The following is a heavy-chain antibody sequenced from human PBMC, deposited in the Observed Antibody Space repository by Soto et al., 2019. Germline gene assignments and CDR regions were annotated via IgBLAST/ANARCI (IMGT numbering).Heavy chain of an antibody. CDR2: VIPVFGRP. Sequence: SVKVSCKASGGSFSSFGISWVRQAPGQGLEWMGGVIPVFGRPNYAQRFRGRLTITADESTNTVYLELIDLRSEDTAVYYCAREGSGYNLWGQGTQVTVSS. CDR3: AREGSGYNL. J-gene: IGHJ1*01. D-gene: IGHD5-12*01. V-gene: IGHV1-69*13. CDR1: GGSFSSFG.